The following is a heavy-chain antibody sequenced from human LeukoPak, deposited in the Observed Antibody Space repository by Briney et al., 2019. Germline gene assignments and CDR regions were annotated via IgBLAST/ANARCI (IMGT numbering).Heavy chain of an antibody. V-gene: IGHV4-39*01. CDR3: AGGSFGEPNFDY. J-gene: IGHJ4*02. D-gene: IGHD3-10*01. CDR2: IYYSGST. CDR1: GGSISSSGYY. Sequence: SETLSLTCTVSGGSISSSGYYWGWIRQPPGKGLEWIGSIYYSGSTYYNPSLKSRVTISVDTSKNQFSLKLSSVTAADTAVYYCAGGSFGEPNFDYWGQGTLVTVSS.